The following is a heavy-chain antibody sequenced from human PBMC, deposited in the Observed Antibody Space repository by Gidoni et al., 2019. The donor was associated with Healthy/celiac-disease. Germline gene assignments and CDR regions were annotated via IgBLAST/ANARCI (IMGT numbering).Heavy chain of an antibody. Sequence: QAQLLQSGPEVKNPGASVKVPCKASGFTFTTYGISWGRQDHGQGLAWMGWSSAYNGNTNNAQKSQGRVTMTTDTSTSTAYMELRSLRSDDTAVYYCARGHVAALYWYFDLWGRGTLVTVSS. J-gene: IGHJ2*01. V-gene: IGHV1-18*01. D-gene: IGHD2-15*01. CDR1: GFTFTTYG. CDR3: ARGHVAALYWYFDL. CDR2: SSAYNGNT.